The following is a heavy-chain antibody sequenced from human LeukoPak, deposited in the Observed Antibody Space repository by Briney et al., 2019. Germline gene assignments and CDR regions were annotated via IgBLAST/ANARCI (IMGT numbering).Heavy chain of an antibody. Sequence: PSETLSLTCTVSGGSISSYYWSWIRQPPGKGLEWIGSIYHSGSTYYNPSLKSRVTISVDTSKNQFSLKLSSVTAADTAVYYCARVAPTVTTGYFDLWGRGTLVTVSS. CDR3: ARVAPTVTTGYFDL. J-gene: IGHJ2*01. CDR1: GGSISSYY. V-gene: IGHV4-38-2*02. D-gene: IGHD4-17*01. CDR2: IYHSGST.